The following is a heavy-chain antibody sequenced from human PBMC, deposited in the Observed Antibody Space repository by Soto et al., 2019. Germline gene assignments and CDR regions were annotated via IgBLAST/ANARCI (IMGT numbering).Heavy chain of an antibody. CDR3: ATAGCSGGSGYWFGP. CDR2: FDPEDGET. CDR1: GYTLTELS. V-gene: IGHV1-24*01. Sequence: ASVKVSWKVSGYTLTELSMHWVRQAHGKGLEWMGGFDPEDGETIYAQKFQGRVTMTEDTSTDTAYMELSSLRSEGTAVYYCATAGCSGGSGYWFGPWGQGTLVTVSS. J-gene: IGHJ5*02. D-gene: IGHD2-15*01.